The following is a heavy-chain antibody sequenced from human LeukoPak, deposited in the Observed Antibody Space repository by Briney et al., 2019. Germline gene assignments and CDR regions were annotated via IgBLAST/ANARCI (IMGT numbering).Heavy chain of an antibody. J-gene: IGHJ4*02. V-gene: IGHV7-4-1*02. Sequence: ASVKVSCKASGYMFTAHHIHWVRLAHGQGLEWMGWINTNTGNPTYAQGFTGRFVFSLDTSVSTAYLQISSLKAEDTAVYYCARAYDPFDYWGQGTLVTVSS. CDR1: GYMFTAHH. CDR3: ARAYDPFDY. CDR2: INTNTGNP. D-gene: IGHD3-3*01.